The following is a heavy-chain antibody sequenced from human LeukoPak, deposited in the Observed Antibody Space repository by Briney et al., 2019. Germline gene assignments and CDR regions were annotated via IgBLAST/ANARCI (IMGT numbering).Heavy chain of an antibody. Sequence: SETLSLTCAVYGGSFSGYYWSWIRQPPGKGLEWIGEINHSGSTNYNPSLKSRVTISVDTSKNQFSRKLSSVTAADTAVYYCARALQKKRYSYGTTSLRNYYYYGMDVWGQGTTVTVSS. V-gene: IGHV4-34*01. D-gene: IGHD5-18*01. CDR1: GGSFSGYY. CDR3: ARALQKKRYSYGTTSLRNYYYYGMDV. CDR2: INHSGST. J-gene: IGHJ6*02.